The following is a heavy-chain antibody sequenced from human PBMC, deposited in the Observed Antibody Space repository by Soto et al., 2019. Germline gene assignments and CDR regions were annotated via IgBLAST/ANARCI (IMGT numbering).Heavy chain of an antibody. J-gene: IGHJ4*02. CDR2: VKDGGST. CDR3: ARGQEGIVATH. D-gene: IGHD5-12*01. Sequence: QVQLQQWGAGLLKPSETLSLTCTVNGGPLTGYYWSWIRQPPGKGLEWIGEVKDGGSTNYSPSLRGRAAISADTSKNHLSRRLNSVTAADTAVYFCARGQEGIVATHWDQGALVTVSS. V-gene: IGHV4-34*01. CDR1: GGPLTGYY.